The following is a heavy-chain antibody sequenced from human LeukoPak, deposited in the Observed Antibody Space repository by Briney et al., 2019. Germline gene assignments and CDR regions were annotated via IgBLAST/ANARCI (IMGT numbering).Heavy chain of an antibody. Sequence: PGGSLRLSCAASGFTFSGYAMSWVRQAPGKGLEWVSAISGSGGSTYYADSVKGRFTISRDNSKNTLYLQMNSLRAEDTAVYYCAKDSAVRSLRPGIAAAGTSYFDYWGQGTLVTVSS. V-gene: IGHV3-23*01. D-gene: IGHD6-13*01. J-gene: IGHJ4*02. CDR2: ISGSGGST. CDR3: AKDSAVRSLRPGIAAAGTSYFDY. CDR1: GFTFSGYA.